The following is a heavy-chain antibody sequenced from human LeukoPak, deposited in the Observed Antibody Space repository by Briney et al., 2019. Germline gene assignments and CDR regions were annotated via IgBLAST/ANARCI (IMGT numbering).Heavy chain of an antibody. CDR1: GYKFTSFW. D-gene: IGHD6-6*01. Sequence: GESLKISCKGSGYKFTSFWIGWVRQMPGKGLEWMGIIYPGDSDTRNSPSFQGQVTISADKSISTAYLQWSSLKASDTAMYYCARLRGSSLPWVFDYWGQGTLVTVSS. CDR2: IYPGDSDT. CDR3: ARLRGSSLPWVFDY. V-gene: IGHV5-51*01. J-gene: IGHJ4*02.